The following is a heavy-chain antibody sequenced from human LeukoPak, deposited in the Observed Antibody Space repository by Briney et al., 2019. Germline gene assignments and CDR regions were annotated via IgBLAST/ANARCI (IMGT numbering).Heavy chain of an antibody. CDR3: ARGGGFHYDSSGDAFDI. Sequence: GGSLRLSCAASGFTFRRYTMTWVRQAPGRGLEWVSSISSNSAYIYYADSLRGRLTISRDNAKNSLYLQVDSLGADDTAVYYCARGGGFHYDSSGDAFDIWGQGTMVTVSS. CDR1: GFTFRRYT. CDR2: ISSNSAYI. V-gene: IGHV3-21*01. D-gene: IGHD3-22*01. J-gene: IGHJ3*02.